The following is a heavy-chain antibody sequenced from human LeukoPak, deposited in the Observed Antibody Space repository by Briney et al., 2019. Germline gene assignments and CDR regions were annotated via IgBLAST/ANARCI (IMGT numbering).Heavy chain of an antibody. J-gene: IGHJ4*02. CDR3: AKAEI. CDR1: GFTFSSYH. V-gene: IGHV3-30*18. CDR2: IPYDGTNK. D-gene: IGHD5-24*01. Sequence: GGSLRLSCAASGFTFSSYHMHWVRPAPGKGLEWVAVIPYDGTNKYYVESVKGRFTISRDNSKNTLYLQMNSLRPEDTAVYYCAKAEIWGQGTLVTVSS.